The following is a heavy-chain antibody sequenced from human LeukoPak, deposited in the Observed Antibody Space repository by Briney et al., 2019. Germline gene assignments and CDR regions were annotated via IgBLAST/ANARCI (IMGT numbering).Heavy chain of an antibody. J-gene: IGHJ2*01. CDR3: TRSASVDIGGRPDFCYFDL. CDR1: GLSFNGYG. V-gene: IGHV3-73*01. Sequence: GRSLKLSCEGSGLSFNGYGLHWVRQASGKGLEWIGRIRSTADYYATAYVESVKGRFIVSRDDSKRSAYLQMNDLKTDDTAVYYCTRSASVDIGGRPDFCYFDLWGRGTLVTVSS. D-gene: IGHD1-26*01. CDR2: IRSTADYYAT.